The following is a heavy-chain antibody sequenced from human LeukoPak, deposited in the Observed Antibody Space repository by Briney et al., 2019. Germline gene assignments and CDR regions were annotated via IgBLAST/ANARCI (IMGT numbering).Heavy chain of an antibody. J-gene: IGHJ4*02. CDR1: GGTFSSYA. Sequence: GASVKVSCKASGGTFSSYAISWVRQAPGQGLEWVGGIIPIFGIANYAQKFQGRVTITTDESTSTAYMELSSLRSEDTAVYYYANSPIAARPGYFDYWGQGTLVTVSS. D-gene: IGHD6-6*01. CDR2: IIPIFGIA. CDR3: ANSPIAARPGYFDY. V-gene: IGHV1-69*05.